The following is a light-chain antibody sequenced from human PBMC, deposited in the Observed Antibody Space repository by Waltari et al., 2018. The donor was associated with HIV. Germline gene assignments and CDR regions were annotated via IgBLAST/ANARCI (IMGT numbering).Light chain of an antibody. CDR2: EVS. CDR1: RSDVGRYNL. CDR3: CSYAGSNTWV. J-gene: IGLJ3*02. V-gene: IGLV2-23*02. Sequence: QSALTQPASVSGSPGQSITISCTGTRSDVGRYNLFSWYQQPPGKAPKRMIYEVSKRPSGVSNRFSGSKSGNTASLTISGLQAEDEADYYCCSYAGSNTWVFGGGTKLTVL.